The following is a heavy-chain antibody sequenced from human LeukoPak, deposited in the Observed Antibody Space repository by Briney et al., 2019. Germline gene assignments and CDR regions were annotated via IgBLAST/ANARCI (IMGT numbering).Heavy chain of an antibody. J-gene: IGHJ4*02. CDR2: IIGSGGST. Sequence: GGSLRLSCAASGFTFSHYAMSWVRQAPGKGLEWVSGIIGSGGSTYYADSVKGRFTISRDNSKTTVYLQMNSLKADDTAAYYCVKEGPRVHFDYWGQGTLVTVSS. V-gene: IGHV3-23*01. CDR1: GFTFSHYA. CDR3: VKEGPRVHFDY.